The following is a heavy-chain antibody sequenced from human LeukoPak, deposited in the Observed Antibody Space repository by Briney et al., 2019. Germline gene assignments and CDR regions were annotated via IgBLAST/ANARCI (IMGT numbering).Heavy chain of an antibody. CDR3: AKEYRFSSGWRHGMDV. V-gene: IGHV3-23*01. CDR2: ISGSGGGT. CDR1: GFTFSNYA. J-gene: IGHJ6*02. D-gene: IGHD6-19*01. Sequence: GGSLRLSCAASGFTFSNYAMNWVRQAPGEGLEWVSGISGSGGGTYYADYVKGRFTISRDNSKNTLYLQMNSLRAEDTAAYCCAKEYRFSSGWRHGMDVWGQGTTVTVSS.